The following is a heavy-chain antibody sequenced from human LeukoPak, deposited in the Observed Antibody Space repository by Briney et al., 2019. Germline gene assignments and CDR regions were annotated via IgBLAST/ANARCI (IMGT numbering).Heavy chain of an antibody. CDR1: GYTFTSYG. V-gene: IGHV1-18*01. CDR2: ISGYNGDT. CDR3: ARTGNLYYYYYMDV. Sequence: ASAKVSCKASGYTFTSYGVSWVRQAPGQGLEWMGWISGYNGDTSYAQNFQGRVTMTTDTSTSTAYLELGSLRSDDTAVYYCARTGNLYYYYYMDVWGRGTTVTVSS. J-gene: IGHJ6*03.